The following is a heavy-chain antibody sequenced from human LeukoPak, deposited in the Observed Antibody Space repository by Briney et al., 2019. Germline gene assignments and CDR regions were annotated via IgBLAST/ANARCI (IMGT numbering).Heavy chain of an antibody. J-gene: IGHJ4*02. CDR3: ARTPGRKYYDSSGPFDY. CDR2: IYYSGST. Sequence: PSETLSLTCTVSGGSISSNSYYWGWIRQPPGKGLEWIGSIYYSGSTYYNPSLKSRVTISVDTSKNQFSLKLSSVTAADTAVYYCARTPGRKYYDSSGPFDYWGQGTLVTVSS. V-gene: IGHV4-39*01. CDR1: GGSISSNSYY. D-gene: IGHD3-22*01.